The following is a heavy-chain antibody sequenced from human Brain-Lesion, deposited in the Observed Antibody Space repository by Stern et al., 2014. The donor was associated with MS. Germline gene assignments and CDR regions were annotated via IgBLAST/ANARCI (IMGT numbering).Heavy chain of an antibody. CDR1: GGSISSSNW. D-gene: IGHD6-13*01. Sequence: VQLVESGPGLVKPSGTLSLTCAVSGGSISSSNWWSWVRQSPGKGLEWIGESDHSGSTIYNPSLKSPVTVSVDKSKKRFSLNLSSVTAADTAVYFCARFPASRPHVFDSWGQGTLVTVSS. CDR2: SDHSGST. J-gene: IGHJ4*02. V-gene: IGHV4-4*02. CDR3: ARFPASRPHVFDS.